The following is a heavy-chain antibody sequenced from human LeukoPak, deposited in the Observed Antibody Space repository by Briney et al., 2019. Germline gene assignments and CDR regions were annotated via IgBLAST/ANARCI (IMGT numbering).Heavy chain of an antibody. V-gene: IGHV4-38-2*02. CDR3: ARVGYYPDYYMDA. CDR1: GYSISSGYY. D-gene: IGHD2-21*01. J-gene: IGHJ6*03. CDR2: IFHSGST. Sequence: PSETLSLTCTVSGYSISSGYYWGWIRPPPGKGLEWIGTIFHSGSTYSNPSLKSRVTISVDTSKNQFSLNLSSVTAADTAVYYCARVGYYPDYYMDAWGKGTTVTVSS.